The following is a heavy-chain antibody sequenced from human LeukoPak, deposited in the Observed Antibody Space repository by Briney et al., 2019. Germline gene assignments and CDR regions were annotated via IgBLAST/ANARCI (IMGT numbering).Heavy chain of an antibody. D-gene: IGHD2-2*01. CDR1: GFTFSSYW. Sequence: GGSLRLSCAASGFTFSSYWMHWVRQAPGKGLVWVSRINSDGSSTSYADSVKSRFTISRDNAKNTLYLQMNSLRAEDTAVYYCARGDIVVVPAAHYYYMDVWGKGTTVTVSS. V-gene: IGHV3-74*01. CDR2: INSDGSST. J-gene: IGHJ6*03. CDR3: ARGDIVVVPAAHYYYMDV.